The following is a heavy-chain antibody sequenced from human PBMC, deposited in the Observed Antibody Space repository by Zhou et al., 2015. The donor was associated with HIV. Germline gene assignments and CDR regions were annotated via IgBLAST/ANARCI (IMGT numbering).Heavy chain of an antibody. J-gene: IGHJ3*02. CDR3: ARERVYGSGSQGAFDI. CDR2: IGTAGDT. V-gene: IGHV3-13*01. D-gene: IGHD3-10*01. Sequence: EVQLVESGGGLVQPGRSLRLSCAASGFTFSAYDMHWVRQATGKGLEWVSSIGTAGDTYYAGSVKGRCTISRENAKNSLFLQMNSLRAGDTAVYYCARERVYGSGSQGAFDIWGQGTMVTVSS. CDR1: GFTFSAYD.